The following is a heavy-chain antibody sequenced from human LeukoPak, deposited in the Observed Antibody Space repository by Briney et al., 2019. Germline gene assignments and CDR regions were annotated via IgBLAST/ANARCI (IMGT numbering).Heavy chain of an antibody. CDR3: VKERGVGATTGSLATFDN. V-gene: IGHV3-23*01. CDR1: GFTFNNYA. J-gene: IGHJ4*02. Sequence: GSLRLSCAASGFTFNNYAMRWVRQAPGKGLEWVSSLSASGITTYYADSVRGRFTIFRDNSENRLFLQMNSLRVEDTAVYSCVKERGVGATTGSLATFDNWGQGTLVTVSS. CDR2: LSASGITT. D-gene: IGHD1-26*01.